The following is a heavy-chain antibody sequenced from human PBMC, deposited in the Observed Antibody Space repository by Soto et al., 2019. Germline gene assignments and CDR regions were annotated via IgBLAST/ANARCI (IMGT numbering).Heavy chain of an antibody. J-gene: IGHJ1*01. CDR1: GFTFSSYA. CDR2: ISGSGGST. CDR3: AKESITMIVVVTLEYFQH. V-gene: IGHV3-23*01. D-gene: IGHD3-22*01. Sequence: XESLRLSCAASGFTFSSYAMSWVRQAPGKGLEWVSAISGSGGSTYYADSVKGRFTISRDNSKNTLYLQMNSLRAEDTAVYYCAKESITMIVVVTLEYFQHWGQGTLVTVSS.